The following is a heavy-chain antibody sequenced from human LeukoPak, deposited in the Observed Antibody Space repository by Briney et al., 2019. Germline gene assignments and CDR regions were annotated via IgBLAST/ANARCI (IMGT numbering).Heavy chain of an antibody. D-gene: IGHD2-8*01. CDR2: IHHIGST. V-gene: IGHV4-39*01. J-gene: IGHJ4*02. CDR3: ARSVPYNGGWRATFDF. CDR1: DNSSSSHSYF. Sequence: LETLSLTCTVFDNSSSSHSYFWGWIRQPQGRGLEWFGIIHHIGSTYYNPSLRSLVANSVDTSANQFSLKLSSVTAADTAVYYCARSVPYNGGWRATFDFWGQGALVTVSS.